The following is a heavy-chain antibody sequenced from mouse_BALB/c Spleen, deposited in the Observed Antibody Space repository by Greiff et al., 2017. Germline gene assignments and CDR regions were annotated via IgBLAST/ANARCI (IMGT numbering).Heavy chain of an antibody. Sequence: VKLVESGPGLVQPSQSLSITCTVSGFSLTSYGVHWVRQSPGKGLEWLGVIWSGGSTDYNAAFISRLSISKDNSKSQAFFKMNSLQANDTAIYYCAGGYYEDAMDYWGQGTSVTVSS. CDR2: IWSGGST. CDR1: GFSLTSYG. D-gene: IGHD2-3*01. V-gene: IGHV2-2*02. CDR3: AGGYYEDAMDY. J-gene: IGHJ4*01.